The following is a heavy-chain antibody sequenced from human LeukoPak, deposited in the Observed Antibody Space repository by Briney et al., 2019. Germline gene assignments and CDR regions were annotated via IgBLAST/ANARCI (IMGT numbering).Heavy chain of an antibody. D-gene: IGHD4-17*01. CDR2: INTNTGNP. CDR3: ARDFGYGDYPSNWFDP. Sequence: GASVKVSCKASGYTFTGYYMHWVRQAPGQGLEWMGWINTNTGNPTYAQGFTGRFVFSLDTSVSTAYLQISSLKAEDTAVYYCARDFGYGDYPSNWFDPWGQGTLVTVSS. CDR1: GYTFTGYY. V-gene: IGHV7-4-1*02. J-gene: IGHJ5*02.